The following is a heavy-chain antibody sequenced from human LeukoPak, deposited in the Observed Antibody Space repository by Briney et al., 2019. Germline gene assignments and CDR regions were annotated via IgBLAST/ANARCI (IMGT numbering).Heavy chain of an antibody. CDR3: ARGRGYSYGFAY. D-gene: IGHD5-18*01. CDR2: ISSSGSTI. V-gene: IGHV3-11*01. CDR1: GFTFCDYY. J-gene: IGHJ4*02. Sequence: GGSLRLSCAASGFTFCDYYMIWIPQAPGKGLKWVSYISSSGSTIYYADSVKGRFTISRANAKNSLYLQMNSLRAEDTAVYYCARGRGYSYGFAYWGQGTLVTVSS.